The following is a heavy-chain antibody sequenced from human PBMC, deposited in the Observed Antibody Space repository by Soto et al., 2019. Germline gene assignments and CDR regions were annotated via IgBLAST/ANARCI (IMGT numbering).Heavy chain of an antibody. V-gene: IGHV1-46*01. CDR3: ARDPEQSYYVHNWFDP. CDR2: INPSGGGT. Sequence: ASVKVSCKASGYTFTSYYMHWVRQAPGQGLEWMGVINPSGGGTTYAQKFQGRVTMTRDTSTSTVYMELSSLRSEDTAVYYCARDPEQSYYVHNWFDPWGQGTLVTVSS. D-gene: IGHD3-10*02. CDR1: GYTFTSYY. J-gene: IGHJ5*02.